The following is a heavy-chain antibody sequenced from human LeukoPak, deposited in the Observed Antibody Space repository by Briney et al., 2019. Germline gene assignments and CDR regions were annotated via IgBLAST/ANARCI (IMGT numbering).Heavy chain of an antibody. CDR2: IKQDGSES. J-gene: IGHJ4*02. D-gene: IGHD2-15*01. CDR3: TRDTGCSGGTCYSFYDY. CDR1: GFTFSSHW. Sequence: GGSLRLSCAASGFTFSSHWMDWVRQAPGKGLEWVANIKQDGSESYYLDSVKGRFTISRDNAKNSLYLQMNSLRAEDTAVYYCTRDTGCSGGTCYSFYDYWGQGTLVTVSS. V-gene: IGHV3-7*01.